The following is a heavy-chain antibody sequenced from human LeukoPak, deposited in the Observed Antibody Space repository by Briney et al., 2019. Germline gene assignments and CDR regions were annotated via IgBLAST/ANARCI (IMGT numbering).Heavy chain of an antibody. V-gene: IGHV3-20*04. CDR2: ISWTDGST. J-gene: IGHJ6*03. CDR3: ARVGGTMIAVGDYMDV. CDR1: GFTFDEYG. Sequence: GGSLRLSCAASGFTFDEYGMTWVRRAPGKGLEWVSGISWTDGSTGYADSVKGRFTISRDYAKNSLYLQMNSLRAEDTALYYCARVGGTMIAVGDYMDVRGKGTTVTVSS. D-gene: IGHD3-22*01.